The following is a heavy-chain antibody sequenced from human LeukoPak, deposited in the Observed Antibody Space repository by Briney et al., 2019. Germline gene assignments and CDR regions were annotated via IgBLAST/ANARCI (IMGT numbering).Heavy chain of an antibody. CDR2: ICGGGGSK. CDR1: GFTFSSYA. V-gene: IGHV3-23*01. Sequence: GGSLRLSCAASGFTFSSYAMSWVRQAPGKVLEWVSAICGGGGSKYYADSVKGRFTISRDNSKNTLYLQMNSLRAEDTAVYYCAKDRRTGQNIPLFDYWGQGTLFTVSS. CDR3: AKDRRTGQNIPLFDY. J-gene: IGHJ4*02.